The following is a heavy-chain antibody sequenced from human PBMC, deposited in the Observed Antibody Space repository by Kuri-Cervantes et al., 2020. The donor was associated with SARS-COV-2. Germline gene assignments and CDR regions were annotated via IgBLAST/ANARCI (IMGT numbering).Heavy chain of an antibody. CDR2: FYSSGVT. CDR1: GGSISSYY. J-gene: IGHJ4*02. Sequence: SETLSLTCTVSGGSISSYYWGWIRQPPGKGLEWIGYFYSSGVTNYNPSLKSRVTILVDTSKNQLSLILSSVTAEDTAVYYCARDNVLFSGSGFDYWGQGTLVTVSS. V-gene: IGHV4-59*01. D-gene: IGHD1-26*01. CDR3: ARDNVLFSGSGFDY.